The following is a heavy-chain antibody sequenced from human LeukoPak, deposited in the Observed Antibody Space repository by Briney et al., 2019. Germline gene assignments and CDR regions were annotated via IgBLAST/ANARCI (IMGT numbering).Heavy chain of an antibody. J-gene: IGHJ5*02. Sequence: ASVKVSCKASRGTFSSYAISWVRQAPGQGLEWLGWMNPNSGNTGYAQKFQGRVTMTRNTSISTAYMELSSLRSEDTAVYYCARGYYYDSSGYYWNWFDPWGQGTLVTVSS. D-gene: IGHD3-22*01. V-gene: IGHV1-8*02. CDR1: RGTFSSYA. CDR3: ARGYYYDSSGYYWNWFDP. CDR2: MNPNSGNT.